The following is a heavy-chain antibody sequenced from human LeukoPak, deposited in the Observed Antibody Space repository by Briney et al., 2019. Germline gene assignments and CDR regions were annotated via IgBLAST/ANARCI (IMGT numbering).Heavy chain of an antibody. CDR2: ISSSSSYI. Sequence: GGSLRLSCAASGFIFSSYSMNWVRQAPGKGLEWVSSISSSSSYIYYADSVKGRFTISRDNAKNSLYLQMNSLRAEDTAVYYCARGAGSYYFDYWGQGTLVTVSS. V-gene: IGHV3-21*01. CDR3: ARGAGSYYFDY. J-gene: IGHJ4*02. D-gene: IGHD6-19*01. CDR1: GFIFSSYS.